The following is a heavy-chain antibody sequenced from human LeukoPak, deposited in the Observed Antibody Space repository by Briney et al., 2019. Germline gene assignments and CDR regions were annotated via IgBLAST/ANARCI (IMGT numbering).Heavy chain of an antibody. CDR2: IKSKTDGGTT. D-gene: IGHD3-3*01. CDR1: GFTFSNAQ. Sequence: GGSLRLPCAASGFTFSNAQMSWVRQAPGNGLEWVGRIKSKTDGGTTDYAAPVKGRFTISRDDSKNTLYLQMNSLKTEDTAVYYCTTDSRSGYGTLVYWDQGSLVIVSS. CDR3: TTDSRSGYGTLVY. J-gene: IGHJ4*02. V-gene: IGHV3-15*01.